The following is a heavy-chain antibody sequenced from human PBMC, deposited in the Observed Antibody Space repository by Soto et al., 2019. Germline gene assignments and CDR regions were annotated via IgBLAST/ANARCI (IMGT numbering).Heavy chain of an antibody. CDR3: AKDWGYCTNDGCYEYFQD. CDR2: ISGRGDNT. J-gene: IGHJ1*01. D-gene: IGHD2-8*01. V-gene: IGHV3-23*01. Sequence: EVQLLESGGGLVQPGGSLRLSCAASGFMFQTYAMSWVRQAPGKGLEWVSVISGRGDNTYYPDSVKGRFTVSRDNSKNTLSLQMNSLRAEDTAIYYCAKDWGYCTNDGCYEYFQDWGQGTLVTVSS. CDR1: GFMFQTYA.